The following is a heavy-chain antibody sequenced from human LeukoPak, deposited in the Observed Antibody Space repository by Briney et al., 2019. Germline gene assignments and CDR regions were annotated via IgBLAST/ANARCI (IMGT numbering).Heavy chain of an antibody. CDR3: ARELARPGLQIKHFIGY. Sequence: SGGSLRLSCAASGFTFSSYAMHWVRQAPGKGLEWVAVISYDGSNKYYADSVKGRFTISRDNSKNTLYLQMNSLRAEDTAVYYCARELARPGLQIKHFIGYWGQGTLVTVSS. V-gene: IGHV3-30-3*01. CDR1: GFTFSSYA. J-gene: IGHJ4*02. CDR2: ISYDGSNK. D-gene: IGHD4-11*01.